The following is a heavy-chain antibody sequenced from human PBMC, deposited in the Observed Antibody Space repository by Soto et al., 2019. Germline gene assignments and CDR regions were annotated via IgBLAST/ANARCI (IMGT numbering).Heavy chain of an antibody. D-gene: IGHD3-22*01. J-gene: IGHJ4*02. CDR3: ARGLIYDSSGYYFDY. V-gene: IGHV1-46*01. CDR1: GGTFSSYA. Sequence: ASVKVSCKASGGTFSSYAISWVRQAPGQGLEWMGMIIPSVGSTKYAQKFQGRVTMTRDTSTSTVYMELSSLRSEDTAVYYCARGLIYDSSGYYFDYWGQGTLVTVSS. CDR2: IIPSVGST.